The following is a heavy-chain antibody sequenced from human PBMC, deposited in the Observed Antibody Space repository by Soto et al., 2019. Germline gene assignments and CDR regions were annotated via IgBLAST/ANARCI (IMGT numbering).Heavy chain of an antibody. Sequence: ASVKVSCKASGGTFSSYTISWVRQAPGQGLEWMGRIIPILGIANYAQKFQGRVTITADKSTSTAYMELSSLRSDDTAVYYCARDQREYYDSSGYIFQHWGQGTLVTVSS. D-gene: IGHD3-22*01. V-gene: IGHV1-69*04. CDR1: GGTFSSYT. J-gene: IGHJ1*01. CDR3: ARDQREYYDSSGYIFQH. CDR2: IIPILGIA.